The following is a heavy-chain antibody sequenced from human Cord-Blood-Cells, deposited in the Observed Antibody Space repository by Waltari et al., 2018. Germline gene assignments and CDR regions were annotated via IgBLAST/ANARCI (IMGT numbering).Heavy chain of an antibody. CDR2: INHSGST. J-gene: IGHJ3*02. CDR1: GGHFSGYY. Sequence: QVQLQQWGAGLLKPSETLSLTCAVYGGHFSGYYWSWIRQPPGKGLEWIGEINHSGSTNYNPSLKSRVTISVDTSKNQFSLKLSSVTAADTAVYYCASAMVRGVGHAFDIWGQGTMVTVSS. CDR3: ASAMVRGVGHAFDI. D-gene: IGHD3-10*01. V-gene: IGHV4-34*01.